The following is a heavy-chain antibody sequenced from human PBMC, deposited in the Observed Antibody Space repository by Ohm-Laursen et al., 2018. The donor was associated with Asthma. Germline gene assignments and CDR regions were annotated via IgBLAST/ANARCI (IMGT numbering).Heavy chain of an antibody. V-gene: IGHV3-21*01. J-gene: IGHJ4*02. Sequence: SLRLSCAASGYTFSRYSIHWVRQIPGKGLEWVASISSSSSYIHYADSVKGRFTISRDNAKNSLYLQMNSLRAEDTAVYYCVARPSGVDYWGQGTLVTVSS. CDR1: GYTFSRYS. CDR3: VARPSGVDY. D-gene: IGHD6-25*01. CDR2: ISSSSSYI.